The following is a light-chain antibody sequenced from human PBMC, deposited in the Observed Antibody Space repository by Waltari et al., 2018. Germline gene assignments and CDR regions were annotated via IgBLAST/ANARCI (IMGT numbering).Light chain of an antibody. CDR2: GAS. V-gene: IGKV1-39*01. J-gene: IGKJ1*01. CDR3: QQPYDTPWA. Sequence: DIQMTQSPSSLSASVGDTVTITCRASQSILTYLNWYQHKPGRAPKLLIYGASNLQGGVPSRFTGSGSGTDFTLTITSLYPEDFATYYCQQPYDTPWAFGPGTKLQIK. CDR1: QSILTY.